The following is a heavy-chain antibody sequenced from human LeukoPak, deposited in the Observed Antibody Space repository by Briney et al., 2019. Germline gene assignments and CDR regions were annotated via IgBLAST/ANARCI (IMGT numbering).Heavy chain of an antibody. Sequence: ASVKVSCKASGGTFSSYAISWVRQAPGQGLECMGRIIPILGIANYAQKFQGRVTITADKSTSTAYMELSSLRSEDTAVYYCATQSGIAAAGTGDYWGQGTLVTVSS. V-gene: IGHV1-69*04. CDR1: GGTFSSYA. D-gene: IGHD6-13*01. CDR3: ATQSGIAAAGTGDY. J-gene: IGHJ4*02. CDR2: IIPILGIA.